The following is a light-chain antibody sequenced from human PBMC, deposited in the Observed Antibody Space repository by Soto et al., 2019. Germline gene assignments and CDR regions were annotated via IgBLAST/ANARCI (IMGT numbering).Light chain of an antibody. CDR1: ESVSSN. CDR2: SAS. CDR3: QQYNKWPLT. Sequence: EIVMTQSPATLSVSQGERATLSCRASESVSSNLAGYQQKPGQAPRLLIYSASARATGIPARFSGSGSGTEFTLTISSLQSEDFAVYYCQQYNKWPLTFGGGTKVEIK. J-gene: IGKJ4*01. V-gene: IGKV3-15*01.